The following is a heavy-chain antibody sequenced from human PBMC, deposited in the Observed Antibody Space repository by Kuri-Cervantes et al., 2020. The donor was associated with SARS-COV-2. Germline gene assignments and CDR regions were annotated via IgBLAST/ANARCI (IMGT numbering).Heavy chain of an antibody. Sequence: ASVKVSCKASGYTYTGYGISWVRQAPGQGLEWMGWISAYNGNTNYAQKLQGRVTMTTDTSTSTAYMELSSLRSGDTAVYYCARSSKGRPGYFSSTSCYIGGGWFDPWGQGTLVTVSS. CDR1: GYTYTGYG. CDR2: ISAYNGNT. D-gene: IGHD2-2*02. J-gene: IGHJ5*02. CDR3: ARSSKGRPGYFSSTSCYIGGGWFDP. V-gene: IGHV1-18*01.